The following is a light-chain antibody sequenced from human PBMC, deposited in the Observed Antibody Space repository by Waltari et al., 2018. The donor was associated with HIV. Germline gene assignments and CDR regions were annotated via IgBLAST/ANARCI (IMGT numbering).Light chain of an antibody. CDR1: TSHIGTNF. CDR3: AAWDDSLNGWV. Sequence: QSVLTQPPSASGTPGQRVTISCSGSTSHIGTNFVNWFQHLPGTAPKFFIYSNNRRPSGVPDRVSGSKSGTSASLAISGLQSEDEADYYCAAWDDSLNGWVFGGGTKLTVL. J-gene: IGLJ3*02. CDR2: SNN. V-gene: IGLV1-44*01.